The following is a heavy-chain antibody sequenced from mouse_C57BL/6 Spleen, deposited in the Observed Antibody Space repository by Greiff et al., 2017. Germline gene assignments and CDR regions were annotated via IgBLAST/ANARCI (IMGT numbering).Heavy chain of an antibody. V-gene: IGHV1-82*01. CDR2: IYPGDGDT. D-gene: IGHD6-5*01. CDR1: GYAFSSSW. CDR3: ARWAYKDYAMDY. J-gene: IGHJ4*01. Sequence: QVQLQQSGPELVKPGASVKISCKASGYAFSSSWMNWVKQRPGKGLEWIGRIYPGDGDTNYNGKFKGKATLTADKSSSTAYMQLSSLTSEASAVYFCARWAYKDYAMDYWGQGTSVTVSS.